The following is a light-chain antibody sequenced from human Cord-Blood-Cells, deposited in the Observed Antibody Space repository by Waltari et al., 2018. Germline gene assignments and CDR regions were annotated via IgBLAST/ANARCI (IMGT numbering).Light chain of an antibody. Sequence: SYELTQPPSVSVSPGQTVRITCSGDALPKQYAYWYQQKPGQAPVLGIYKDGERPSGIPERFSCSSAGTTVTLTISGVQAEDEADYYCQSADSSGTYVVFGGGTKLTVL. V-gene: IGLV3-25*03. CDR3: QSADSSGTYVV. CDR1: ALPKQY. CDR2: KDG. J-gene: IGLJ2*01.